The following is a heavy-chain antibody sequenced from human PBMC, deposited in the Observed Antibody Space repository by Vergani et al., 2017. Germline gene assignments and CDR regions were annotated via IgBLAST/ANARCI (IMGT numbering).Heavy chain of an antibody. J-gene: IGHJ6*03. CDR2: TYFMSKWYN. CDR3: AREDISLTVEGANYMDI. V-gene: IGHV6-1*01. Sequence: QVQLQQWGVGLLKPSETLSLTCAISGDRVSNKSAGWNWIRQSPSRGLEWLGRTYFMSKWYNDYAASVKSRMTINSDTSKNLFSLQLQSVTPEDTAVYYCAREDISLTVEGANYMDIWGKGTTVTVSS. D-gene: IGHD3-22*01. CDR1: GDRVSNKSAG.